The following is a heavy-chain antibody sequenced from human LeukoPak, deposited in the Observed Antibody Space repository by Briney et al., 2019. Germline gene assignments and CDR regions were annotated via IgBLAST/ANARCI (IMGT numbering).Heavy chain of an antibody. D-gene: IGHD3-22*01. CDR3: ARENEYYYASSGYVGGFDS. V-gene: IGHV4-59*01. CDR1: GGSISSYY. Sequence: SETLSLTCTVSGGSISSYYWNWIRQPPGKGLEWIGYIYYSGSTNYNPSLKSRVTISVDTSKNQLSLKLSSVTAADTAVYYCARENEYYYASSGYVGGFDSWGQGALVTVSS. J-gene: IGHJ4*02. CDR2: IYYSGST.